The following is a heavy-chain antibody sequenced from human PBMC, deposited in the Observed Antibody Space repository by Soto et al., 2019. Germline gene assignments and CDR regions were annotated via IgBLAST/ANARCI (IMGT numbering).Heavy chain of an antibody. D-gene: IGHD6-13*01. V-gene: IGHV3-11*01. CDR1: GFTFSDYY. Sequence: GGSLTLSCAASGFTFSDYYMSWIRQAPGKGLEWVSYISSSGSTIYYADSVKGRFTTSRDNAKNSLYLQMTSLRAEDTAVYYCARDFKKQQPPGAFDIWGQGTLVTVSS. CDR3: ARDFKKQQPPGAFDI. CDR2: ISSSGSTI. J-gene: IGHJ3*02.